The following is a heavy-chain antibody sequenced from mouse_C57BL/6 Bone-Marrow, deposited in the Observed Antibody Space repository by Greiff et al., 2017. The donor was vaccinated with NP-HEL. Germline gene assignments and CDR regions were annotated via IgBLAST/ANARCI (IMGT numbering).Heavy chain of an antibody. Sequence: VQLQQSGAELVRPGASVKLSCTASGFNIKDDYMHWVKQRPEQGLEWIGWIDPENGDTEYASKFQGKATITADTSSNTAYLQLSSLTSEDTAVYYCTTSNYDFDYWGRGTTLTVSS. D-gene: IGHD2-5*01. CDR2: IDPENGDT. J-gene: IGHJ2*01. CDR3: TTSNYDFDY. CDR1: GFNIKDDY. V-gene: IGHV14-4*01.